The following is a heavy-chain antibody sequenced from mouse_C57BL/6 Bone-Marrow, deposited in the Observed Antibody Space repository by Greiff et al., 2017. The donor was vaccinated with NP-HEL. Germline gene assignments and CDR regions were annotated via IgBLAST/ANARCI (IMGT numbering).Heavy chain of an antibody. V-gene: IGHV3-8*01. CDR2: ISYSGST. Sequence: EVNVVESGPGLAKPSQTLSLTCSVTGYSITSDYWNWIRKFPGNKLEYMGYISYSGSTYYNPSLKSRISITRDTSKNQYYLQLNSVTTEDTATYYCARLDWEGTYAMDYWGQGTSVTVSS. CDR1: GYSITSDY. D-gene: IGHD4-1*01. CDR3: ARLDWEGTYAMDY. J-gene: IGHJ4*01.